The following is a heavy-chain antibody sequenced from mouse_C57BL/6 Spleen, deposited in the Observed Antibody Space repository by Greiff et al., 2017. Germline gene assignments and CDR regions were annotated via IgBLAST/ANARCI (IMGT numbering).Heavy chain of an antibody. CDR2: ISSGGSYT. J-gene: IGHJ3*01. V-gene: IGHV5-6*01. Sequence: EVQLVESGGDLVKPGGSLKLSCAASGFTFSSYGMSWVRQTPDKRLEWVATISSGGSYTYYPDSVKGRFTIARDNAKNTLYLQMSSLKSEDTAMYYGARLHDYGFAYWGQGTLVTVSA. CDR3: ARLHDYGFAY. D-gene: IGHD2-4*01. CDR1: GFTFSSYG.